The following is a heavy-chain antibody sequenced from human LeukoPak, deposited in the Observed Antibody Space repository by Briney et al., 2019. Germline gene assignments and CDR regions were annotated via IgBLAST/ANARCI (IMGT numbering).Heavy chain of an antibody. CDR3: AGSKYYDSSRYYHFDY. V-gene: IGHV1-18*01. J-gene: IGHJ4*02. D-gene: IGHD3-22*01. Sequence: ASVKVSCKAYGYISTSYGISWVRQAPGQGLEWMGWISSYNGNTNYAQNLQGRVTMTTDTSTSTAYMELRSLRSDDTAVYYCAGSKYYDSSRYYHFDYWGQGTLVTVSS. CDR1: GYISTSYG. CDR2: ISSYNGNT.